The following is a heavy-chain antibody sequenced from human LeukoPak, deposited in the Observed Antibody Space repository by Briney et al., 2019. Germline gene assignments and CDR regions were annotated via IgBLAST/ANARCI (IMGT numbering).Heavy chain of an antibody. Sequence: ASVKVSCKASRYTFTGYYVHWVRQAPGQGLEWMGWVSPNSGGTNYAQNFQGRVTMTRDTSISTVYMELSRLRSDDTAIYYCARKFYYFNTTSYFDAFDVWGQGTMVTVSS. CDR2: VSPNSGGT. V-gene: IGHV1-2*02. J-gene: IGHJ3*01. CDR3: ARKFYYFNTTSYFDAFDV. D-gene: IGHD2/OR15-2a*01. CDR1: RYTFTGYY.